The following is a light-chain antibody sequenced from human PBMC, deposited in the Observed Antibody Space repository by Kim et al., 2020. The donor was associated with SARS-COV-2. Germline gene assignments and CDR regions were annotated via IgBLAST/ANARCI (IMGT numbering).Light chain of an antibody. CDR1: SLRSYY. V-gene: IGLV3-19*01. J-gene: IGLJ2*01. Sequence: VALGQTVKITCQGDSLRSYYATWYQQKPGQAPIVVIEGKNDRPSGIPDRFAGSSSGNTASLTITGTQAGDEADYYCNSRDSNDNVVFGGGTQLTVL. CDR2: GKN. CDR3: NSRDSNDNVV.